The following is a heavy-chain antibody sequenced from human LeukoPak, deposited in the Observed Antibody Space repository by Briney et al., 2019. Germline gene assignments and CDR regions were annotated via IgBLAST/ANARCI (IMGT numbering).Heavy chain of an antibody. D-gene: IGHD2-2*01. J-gene: IGHJ6*02. V-gene: IGHV1-18*01. CDR2: ISAYNGNT. CDR3: AREGYCSSTSCYAGNYYYYYGMDV. Sequence: GASVTVSCKASGYTFTSYGISWVRQAPGQGLEWMGWISAYNGNTNYAQKLQGRVTMTTDTSTSTAYMELRSLRSDDTAVYYCAREGYCSSTSCYAGNYYYYYGMDVWGQGTTVTVSS. CDR1: GYTFTSYG.